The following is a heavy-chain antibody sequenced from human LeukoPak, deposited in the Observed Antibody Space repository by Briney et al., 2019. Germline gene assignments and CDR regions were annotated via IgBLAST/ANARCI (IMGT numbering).Heavy chain of an antibody. D-gene: IGHD3-10*01. CDR1: GFTFDDYA. J-gene: IGHJ4*02. Sequence: WGSLRLSCAASGFTFDDYAMHWVRQAPGKGLEWVSLISWDGGGTYYADTVKGRFTISRDNSKNSLYLQMNSLRAEDTALYYCAKDMAAYYYASGNIDYWGQGTLVTVSS. CDR2: ISWDGGGT. CDR3: AKDMAAYYYASGNIDY. V-gene: IGHV3-43D*03.